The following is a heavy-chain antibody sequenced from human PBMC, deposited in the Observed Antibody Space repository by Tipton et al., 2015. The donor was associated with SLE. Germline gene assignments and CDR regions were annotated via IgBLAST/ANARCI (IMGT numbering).Heavy chain of an antibody. Sequence: TLSLTCTVSGGSISSSSYYWGWIRQPPGKGLEWIGRIYYSGSTYYNPSLQSRVTISVDTSTNQFSLKLSSVTAADTAVYYCARHPSSFDYYYYYYMDVWGKGTTVTVSS. J-gene: IGHJ6*03. V-gene: IGHV4-39*01. CDR2: IYYSGST. CDR3: ARHPSSFDYYYYYYMDV. CDR1: GGSISSSSYY.